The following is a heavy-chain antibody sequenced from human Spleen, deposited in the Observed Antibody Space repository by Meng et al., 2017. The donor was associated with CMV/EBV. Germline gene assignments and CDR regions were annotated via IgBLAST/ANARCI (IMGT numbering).Heavy chain of an antibody. CDR3: AKIGGVFWNGYLFDY. CDR1: GITVSSSY. D-gene: IGHD3-3*01. CDR2: IKEDGSEK. Sequence: GGSLRLSCAASGITVSSSYMSWVRQAPGKGLEWVANIKEDGSEKYYVDSVKGRFTISRDNAKNSLFLQMNNLRAEDMAVYYCAKIGGVFWNGYLFDYWGQGTLVTVSS. J-gene: IGHJ4*02. V-gene: IGHV3-7*01.